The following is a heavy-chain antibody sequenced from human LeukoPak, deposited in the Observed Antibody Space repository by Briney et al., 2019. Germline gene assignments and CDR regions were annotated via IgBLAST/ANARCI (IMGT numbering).Heavy chain of an antibody. CDR1: GGSISSYY. CDR2: IYYSGST. J-gene: IGHJ4*02. V-gene: IGHV4-59*08. D-gene: IGHD7-27*01. CDR3: ARQGISNWGLDYFDY. Sequence: SETLSLTCTVSGGSISSYYWSWIRQPPGKGLEWIGYIYYSGSTNYNPSLKSRVTISVDTSKNQFSLKLSSVTAADTAVYYCARQGISNWGLDYFDYWGQGTLVTVSS.